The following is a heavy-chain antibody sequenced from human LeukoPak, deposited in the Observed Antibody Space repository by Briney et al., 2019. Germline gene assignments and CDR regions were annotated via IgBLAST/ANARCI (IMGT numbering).Heavy chain of an antibody. J-gene: IGHJ6*02. D-gene: IGHD6-19*01. CDR1: GFTFSSYS. V-gene: IGHV3-21*01. CDR2: ISSGKTYI. Sequence: GGSLRLSCAASGFTFSSYSMNWVRQAPGKGLEWVSYISSGKTYIYYADSVQGRFTVSRDNAKNTLYLQMNSLRAEDAAVYYCARGLAGAYRIMDVWGQGTTVTVS. CDR3: ARGLAGAYRIMDV.